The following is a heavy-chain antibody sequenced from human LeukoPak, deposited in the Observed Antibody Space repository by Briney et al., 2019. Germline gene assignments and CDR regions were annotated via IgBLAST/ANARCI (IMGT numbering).Heavy chain of an antibody. CDR2: IIPILGIA. V-gene: IGHV1-69*04. J-gene: IGHJ6*02. CDR1: GGTFSSYA. Sequence: SVKVSCKASGGTFSSYAISWVRQAPGQGLEWMGRIIPILGIANYAQKFQGRVTITADKSTSTAYMELSSLRSEDTAVYYCAREDDFWSGYYYYYGMDVWGQGTTVTVSS. D-gene: IGHD3-3*01. CDR3: AREDDFWSGYYYYYGMDV.